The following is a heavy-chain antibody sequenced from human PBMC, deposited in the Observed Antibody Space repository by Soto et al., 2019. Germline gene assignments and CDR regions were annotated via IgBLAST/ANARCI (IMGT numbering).Heavy chain of an antibody. CDR3: ARDAAVGRFDY. CDR2: INVYNGNT. V-gene: IGHV1-18*01. D-gene: IGHD6-19*01. J-gene: IGHJ4*02. Sequence: QVQLVQSGDEVKKPGASMKDSCKASGYTFTNYGISWMRQAPGQGLEWMGWINVYNGNTKYAQKLQGRVTMTTDTSTSTAYMELRSLRSDDTAVQFCARDAAVGRFDYWGQGTLVTVSS. CDR1: GYTFTNYG.